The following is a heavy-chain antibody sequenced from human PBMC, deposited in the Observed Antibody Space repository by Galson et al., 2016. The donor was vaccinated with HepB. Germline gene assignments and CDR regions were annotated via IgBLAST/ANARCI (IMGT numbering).Heavy chain of an antibody. J-gene: IGHJ6*02. V-gene: IGHV3-30*18. CDR3: AKDLRGGYNYVYGMDV. D-gene: IGHD5-18*01. CDR2: TSYDGSSK. CDR1: GFTFRNYG. Sequence: SLRLSCAASGFTFRNYGMHWVRQAPGKGLEWVAATSYDGSSKYYADSAKGRFTVYRDNSKKTLYLQMHSLRAEDTAVYHCAKDLRGGYNYVYGMDVWGQGTTVTVSS.